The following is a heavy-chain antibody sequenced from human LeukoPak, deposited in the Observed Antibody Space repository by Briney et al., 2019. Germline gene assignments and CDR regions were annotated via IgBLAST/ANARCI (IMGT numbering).Heavy chain of an antibody. CDR1: GGSISSYY. CDR2: ITNGGST. J-gene: IGHJ4*02. D-gene: IGHD3-10*01. CDR3: ARHSRSSGN. V-gene: IGHV4-59*08. Sequence: PSETLSLTCTVSGGSISSYYWSWIRQPPGKGLEWIGYITNGGSTNYNPSLKSRVTISVDTSKSQFSLKLSSVTAADTAVYYCARHSRSSGNWGQGTLVTVSS.